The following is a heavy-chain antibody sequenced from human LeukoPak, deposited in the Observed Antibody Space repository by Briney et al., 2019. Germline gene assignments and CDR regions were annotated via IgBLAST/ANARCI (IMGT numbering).Heavy chain of an antibody. CDR1: GFTFSSYG. CDR3: ARDWIAVAGTHYYYGMDV. J-gene: IGHJ6*04. V-gene: IGHV3-48*03. CDR2: ISSSGSTI. D-gene: IGHD6-19*01. Sequence: PGGSLRLSCAASGFTFSSYGMNWVRQAPGKGLEWVSYISSSGSTIYYADSVKGRFTISRDNAKNSLYLQMNSLRAEDTAVYYCARDWIAVAGTHYYYGMDVWGKGTTVTVSS.